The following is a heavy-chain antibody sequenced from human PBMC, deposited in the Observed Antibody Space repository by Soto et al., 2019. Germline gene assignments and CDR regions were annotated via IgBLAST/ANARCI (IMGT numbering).Heavy chain of an antibody. CDR3: VRAIMSLTNDWYFDL. D-gene: IGHD2-8*01. Sequence: QVQLQESGPGLVKPSETLSLTCTVSGGSISGGVHSWSWIRQPPGKGLEWIGHIFDSGSTYYNPSLKSRLTISVDTSKNQFSLRLSSVTAADTAVYYCVRAIMSLTNDWYFDLWGRGTLVTVSS. V-gene: IGHV4-30-4*01. CDR1: GGSISGGVHS. J-gene: IGHJ2*01. CDR2: IFDSGST.